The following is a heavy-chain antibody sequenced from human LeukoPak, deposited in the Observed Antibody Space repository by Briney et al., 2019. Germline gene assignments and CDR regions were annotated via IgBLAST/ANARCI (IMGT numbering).Heavy chain of an antibody. CDR1: DYTFTSYG. Sequence: VASVKVSCKASDYTFTSYGISWVRQAPGQGLEWMGWINTYTGNTNYAQKLQGRVSMTTDTSTRTAHMELRSLRSDDTAMYYCARQAGGYSSGWYQFHFDYWGPGTLVIVSS. J-gene: IGHJ4*02. CDR3: ARQAGGYSSGWYQFHFDY. CDR2: INTYTGNT. V-gene: IGHV1-18*04. D-gene: IGHD6-19*01.